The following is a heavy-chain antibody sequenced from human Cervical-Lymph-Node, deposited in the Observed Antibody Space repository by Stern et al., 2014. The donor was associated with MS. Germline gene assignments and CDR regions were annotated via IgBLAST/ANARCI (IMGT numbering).Heavy chain of an antibody. CDR1: GFTFSSSA. Sequence: QMQLVQSGPEVKKPGTSVKVSCKASGFTFSSSAVQWVRQARGQRLEWIGWIVVGSGHTKYAQKCQERVTITRDMSTSIVYMELSSLTSEDTAVYYCAAGPDRDSSDDYYHGMDVWGQGTTVTVSS. J-gene: IGHJ6*02. D-gene: IGHD3-22*01. V-gene: IGHV1-58*01. CDR3: AAGPDRDSSDDYYHGMDV. CDR2: IVVGSGHT.